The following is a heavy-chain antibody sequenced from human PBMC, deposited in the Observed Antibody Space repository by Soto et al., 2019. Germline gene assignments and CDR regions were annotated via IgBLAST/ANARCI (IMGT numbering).Heavy chain of an antibody. D-gene: IGHD6-19*01. J-gene: IGHJ6*02. V-gene: IGHV6-1*01. CDR2: TYYRSKWYN. Sequence: SQTLSLTCAISGDSVSRNSSAWNCISQCPSRGLEWLGRTYYRSKWYNDYAVSVKSRITINPDTSKNQFSLQLNSVTPEDTAVYYCARLRGIAVAGNYYYYYGMDVWCQGTTVTVSS. CDR3: ARLRGIAVAGNYYYYYGMDV. CDR1: GDSVSRNSSA.